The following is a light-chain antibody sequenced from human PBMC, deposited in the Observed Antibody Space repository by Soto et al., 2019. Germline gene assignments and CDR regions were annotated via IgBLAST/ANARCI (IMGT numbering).Light chain of an antibody. Sequence: EIVMTQSLATLSVSPGERATLSCRASQNVNSNLAWYQQKPGQAPRLLIYDASTRATAIPARFSGSGSGTDFTLTISSLQSEDFAVYYCQQYNNWPLTFGGGTKVEIK. CDR2: DAS. V-gene: IGKV3-15*01. CDR3: QQYNNWPLT. CDR1: QNVNSN. J-gene: IGKJ4*01.